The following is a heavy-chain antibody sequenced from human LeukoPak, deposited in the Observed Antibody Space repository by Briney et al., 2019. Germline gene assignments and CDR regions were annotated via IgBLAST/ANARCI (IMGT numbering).Heavy chain of an antibody. CDR3: ARGDEYYYDSSGYYGGFDY. J-gene: IGHJ4*02. Sequence: PSQTLSLTCTVSGGSISSGDYYWSWIRQPPGKGLEWIGYIYYSGSTYYNPSLKSRVTISVDTSKNQFSLKLSPVTAADTAVYYCARGDEYYYDSSGYYGGFDYWGQGTLVTVSS. D-gene: IGHD3-22*01. CDR1: GGSISSGDYY. CDR2: IYYSGST. V-gene: IGHV4-30-4*01.